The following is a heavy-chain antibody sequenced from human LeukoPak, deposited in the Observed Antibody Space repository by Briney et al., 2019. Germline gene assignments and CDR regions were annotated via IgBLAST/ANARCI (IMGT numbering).Heavy chain of an antibody. CDR1: GFTFSSYA. J-gene: IGHJ4*02. D-gene: IGHD3-10*01. Sequence: GGSLRLSCAASGFTFSSYAMSWVRQAPGKGLEWASGISGSGGSTYYGESVKGRFTISRDNSKNTLYLQVNSLRAEDTAVYYCAKAGRPVSKYYFDYWGQGTLVTVSS. CDR3: AKAGRPVSKYYFDY. V-gene: IGHV3-23*01. CDR2: ISGSGGST.